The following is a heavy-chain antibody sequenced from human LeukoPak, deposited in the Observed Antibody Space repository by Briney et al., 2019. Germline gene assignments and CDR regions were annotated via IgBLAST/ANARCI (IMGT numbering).Heavy chain of an antibody. Sequence: ASVKVSCKASGYTFTSYDINWVRQATGQGLEWMGWMNPNSGNTGYAQKFQGRVTMTRNTSISTAYMELSSLRSEDTAVYYCARATYYYGSGSYFTLPGFDYWGQGTLVPSPQ. D-gene: IGHD3-10*01. CDR1: GYTFTSYD. V-gene: IGHV1-8*01. J-gene: IGHJ4*02. CDR3: ARATYYYGSGSYFTLPGFDY. CDR2: MNPNSGNT.